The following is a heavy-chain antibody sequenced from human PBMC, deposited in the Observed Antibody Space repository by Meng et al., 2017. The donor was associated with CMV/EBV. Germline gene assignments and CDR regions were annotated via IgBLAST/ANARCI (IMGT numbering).Heavy chain of an antibody. V-gene: IGHV3-48*03. CDR2: ISSSGSTT. D-gene: IGHD4-11*01. J-gene: IGHJ4*02. CDR1: GFTFSSYE. Sequence: GESLKISCAASGFTFSSYEMNWVRQAPGKGLEWVSYISSSGSTTYYADSVKGRFTISRDNAKNSLYLQMNSLSAADTAVYYCARGSNYRYFDYWGQGTLVTVSS. CDR3: ARGSNYRYFDY.